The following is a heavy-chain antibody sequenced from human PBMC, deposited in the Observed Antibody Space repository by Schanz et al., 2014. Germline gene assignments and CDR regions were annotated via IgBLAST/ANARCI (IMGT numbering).Heavy chain of an antibody. CDR1: GFIFGDYA. D-gene: IGHD1-26*01. V-gene: IGHV3-30*03. CDR2: ISNHGLNT. J-gene: IGHJ4*02. CDR3: ARGGATRFDS. Sequence: QVQLVESGGGVVQPGGSLRLSCAASGFIFGDYAIHWVRQAPGKGLEWVAAISNHGLNTYFGDSVKGRFTISRDNAKNSLYLQMNSLRDEDTAVYYCARGGATRFDSWGPGTLVTVSS.